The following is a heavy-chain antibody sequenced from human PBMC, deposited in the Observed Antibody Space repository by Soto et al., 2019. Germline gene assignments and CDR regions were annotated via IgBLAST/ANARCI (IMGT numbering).Heavy chain of an antibody. V-gene: IGHV1-69*12. D-gene: IGHD5-12*01. CDR2: IIPIVGTA. CDR3: ARSGVEGYSGYEIDF. CDR1: GGTFSSYA. J-gene: IGHJ4*02. Sequence: QVQLVQSGAEVKKPGSSVKVSCKASGGTFSSYAISWVRQAPGQGLEWMGGIIPIVGTADYAQKIQGRITITADESTSTAYMELSSPRSEDTAVYYCARSGVEGYSGYEIDFWGQGTLVTVSS.